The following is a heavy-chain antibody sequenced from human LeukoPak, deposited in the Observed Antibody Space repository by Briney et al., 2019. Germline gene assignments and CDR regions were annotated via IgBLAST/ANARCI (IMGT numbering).Heavy chain of an antibody. D-gene: IGHD1-26*01. CDR3: ARLKYGSPQH. V-gene: IGHV3-7*01. CDR2: IKNDGSET. CDR1: GFNFRDHW. Sequence: PGGSLRLSCAVSGFNFRDHWMDWVRQAPGKGLQWVGHIKNDGSETYYLDSLKGRFSISRDNTNNALYLQMNSLRAEDTAVYYGARLKYGSPQHWGQAPLVTVSS. J-gene: IGHJ1*01.